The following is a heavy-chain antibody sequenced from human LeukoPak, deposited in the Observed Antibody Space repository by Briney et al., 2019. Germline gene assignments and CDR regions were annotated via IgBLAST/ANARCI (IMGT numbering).Heavy chain of an antibody. CDR2: ISSSSSYI. V-gene: IGHV3-21*01. J-gene: IGHJ5*02. D-gene: IGHD3-3*01. CDR1: GFTFSSYS. Sequence: GSLRLSCAASGFTFSSYSMNWVRQAPGKGLEWVSSISSSSSYIYYADSVKCRFTISRDNAKNSLYLQMNSLRAEDTAVYYCARDSPEWLTPRFDPWGQGTLVTVSS. CDR3: ARDSPEWLTPRFDP.